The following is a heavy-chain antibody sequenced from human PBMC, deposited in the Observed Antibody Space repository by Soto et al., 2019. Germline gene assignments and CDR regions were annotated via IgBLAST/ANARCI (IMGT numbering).Heavy chain of an antibody. CDR1: GGSQA. Sequence: QVQLVQSGAEVKKPGSSVKVSCKTSGGSQATSWVRQAPGHGPEWLGGIIGVFPTTNKAEKFEGRVTITADKSTGNAYMELSSLTSVDTAVYYCATVGPPLSGAFTYGYEGPFDYWVQGILVIVSS. V-gene: IGHV1-69*06. D-gene: IGHD5-18*01. CDR2: IIGVFPTT. J-gene: IGHJ4*02. CDR3: ATVGPPLSGAFTYGYEGPFDY.